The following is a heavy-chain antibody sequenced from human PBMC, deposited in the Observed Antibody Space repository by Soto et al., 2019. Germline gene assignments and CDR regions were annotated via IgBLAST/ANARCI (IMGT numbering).Heavy chain of an antibody. CDR1: GYTFTSYG. CDR3: ARHIVVVTAIDGAFDI. J-gene: IGHJ3*02. D-gene: IGHD2-21*02. CDR2: ISAYNGNT. Sequence: ASVKVSCKASGYTFTSYGISWVRQAPGQGLEWMGWISAYNGNTNYAQKLQGRVTMTTDTSTSTAYMELRSLRFDDTAVYYCARHIVVVTAIDGAFDIWGQGTMVTVSS. V-gene: IGHV1-18*01.